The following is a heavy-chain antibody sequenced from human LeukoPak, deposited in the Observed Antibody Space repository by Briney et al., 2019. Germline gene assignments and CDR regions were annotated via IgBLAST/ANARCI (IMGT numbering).Heavy chain of an antibody. CDR2: IYYSGST. Sequence: SETLSLTCTVSGGSISSYYWSWIRQPPGKGLEWTGYIYYSGSTNYNPSLKSRVTISVDTSKNQFSLKLSSVTAADTAVYYCARAHSSGYYVDWGQGTLVTVSS. V-gene: IGHV4-59*01. CDR1: GGSISSYY. CDR3: ARAHSSGYYVD. D-gene: IGHD3-22*01. J-gene: IGHJ4*02.